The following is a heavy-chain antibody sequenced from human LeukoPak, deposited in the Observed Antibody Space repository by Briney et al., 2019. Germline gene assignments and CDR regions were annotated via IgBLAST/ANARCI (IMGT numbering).Heavy chain of an antibody. CDR1: GFTVSRNY. D-gene: IGHD2/OR15-2a*01. Sequence: GGSLRLSCAASGFTVSRNYMNWVRQSPGRGLQWVSSISSSSTYIYYADSVKGRFIISRDNAKNSLYLQMNSLRAEDTAVFYCARDFLNAIDVWGQGTMVTVSS. J-gene: IGHJ3*01. CDR3: ARDFLNAIDV. V-gene: IGHV3-21*01. CDR2: ISSSSTYI.